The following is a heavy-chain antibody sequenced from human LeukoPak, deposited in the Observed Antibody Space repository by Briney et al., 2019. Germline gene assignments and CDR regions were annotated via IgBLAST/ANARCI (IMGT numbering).Heavy chain of an antibody. Sequence: GESLKISCKGSGYSFTSYWIGWVRQMPGKGLEWMGTIYPDDSDTRYSPSFQGQVTISADKSISTAYLQWSSLKASDTAMYYCARPDYYDSSGYYVDYWGQGTLVTVSS. CDR1: GYSFTSYW. D-gene: IGHD3-22*01. CDR3: ARPDYYDSSGYYVDY. J-gene: IGHJ4*02. CDR2: IYPDDSDT. V-gene: IGHV5-51*01.